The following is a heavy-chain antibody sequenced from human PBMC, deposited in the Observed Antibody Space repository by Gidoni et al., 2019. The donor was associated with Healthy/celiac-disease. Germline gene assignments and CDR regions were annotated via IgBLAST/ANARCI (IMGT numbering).Heavy chain of an antibody. CDR2: IIPILGIA. V-gene: IGHV1-69*08. CDR1: GGTFSSYT. CDR3: ARDFGGRVPAAQVGFDY. D-gene: IGHD2-2*01. J-gene: IGHJ4*02. Sequence: QVQLVQSGAEVKKPGSSVKVSCKASGGTFSSYTISWVRQAPGQGLEWMGRIIPILGIANYAQKFQGRVTITADKSTSTAYMELSSLRSEDKAVYYCARDFGGRVPAAQVGFDYWGQGTLVTVSS.